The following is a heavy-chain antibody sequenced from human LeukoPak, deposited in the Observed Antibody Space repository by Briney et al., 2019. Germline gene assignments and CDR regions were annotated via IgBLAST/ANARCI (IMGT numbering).Heavy chain of an antibody. J-gene: IGHJ4*02. V-gene: IGHV3-64*01. CDR2: ISSNGGST. CDR1: GFTFSSYW. CDR3: ARGGGIAAANDY. D-gene: IGHD6-13*01. Sequence: GGSLRLSCAASGFTFSSYWMSWVRQAPGKGLEYVSAISSNGGSTYYANSVKGRFTISRDNSKNTLYLQMGSLRAEDMAVYYCARGGGIAAANDYWGQGTLVTVSS.